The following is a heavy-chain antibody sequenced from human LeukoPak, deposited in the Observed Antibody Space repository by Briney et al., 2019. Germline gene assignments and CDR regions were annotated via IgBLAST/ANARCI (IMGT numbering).Heavy chain of an antibody. V-gene: IGHV4-59*01. CDR1: GGYISSYY. CDR3: ALGDCSSTSCYVFDY. Sequence: SETLSLTCTVSGGYISSYYWSWIRQPPGRGLEWIGYIFNSGSTNYNPSLKSRVTISVDTSKNQFSLKLSSVTAADTAVYFCALGDCSSTSCYVFDYWGQGTLVTVSS. J-gene: IGHJ4*02. CDR2: IFNSGST. D-gene: IGHD2-2*01.